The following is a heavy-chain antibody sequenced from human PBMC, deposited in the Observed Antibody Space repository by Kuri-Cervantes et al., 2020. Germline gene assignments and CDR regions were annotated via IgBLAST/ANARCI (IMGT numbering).Heavy chain of an antibody. D-gene: IGHD2-15*01. CDR1: GGSISSYY. J-gene: IGHJ5*02. CDR2: IYTSGST. CDR3: ARDGRCSGGSCYSP. Sequence: SETLSLTCTVPGGSISSYYWSWIRLPPGKGLEWIGRIYTSGSTNYNPSLKGRVTMSVDTSKSQSSLKLSSVTAADTAVYYCARDGRCSGGSCYSPWGQGTLVTVSS. V-gene: IGHV4-4*07.